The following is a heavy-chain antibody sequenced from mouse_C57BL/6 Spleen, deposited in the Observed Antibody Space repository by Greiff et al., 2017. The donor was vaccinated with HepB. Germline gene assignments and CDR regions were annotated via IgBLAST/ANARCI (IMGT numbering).Heavy chain of an antibody. V-gene: IGHV1-82*01. J-gene: IGHJ1*03. CDR3: AREGDFSYWYFDV. CDR1: GYAFSSSW. Sequence: LEESGPELVKPGASVKISCKASGYAFSSSWMNWVKQRPGKGLEWIGRIYPGDGDTNYNGKFKGKATLTADKSSSTAYMQLSSLTSEDSAVYFCAREGDFSYWYFDVWGTGTTVTVSS. D-gene: IGHD3-3*01. CDR2: IYPGDGDT.